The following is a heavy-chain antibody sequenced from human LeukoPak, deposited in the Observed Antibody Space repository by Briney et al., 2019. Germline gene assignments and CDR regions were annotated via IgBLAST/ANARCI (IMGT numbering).Heavy chain of an antibody. D-gene: IGHD3-10*02. CDR1: GFSFSNNW. CDR3: AELGITMIGGV. J-gene: IGHJ6*04. Sequence: GGSLRLSCAASGFSFSNNWMSWVRQAPGKGLEWVANIKQDGSKKNYVDSVKGRFSISRDNAKNSLYLQMNSLRAEDTAVYYCAELGITMIGGVWGKGTTVTISS. CDR2: IKQDGSKK. V-gene: IGHV3-7*01.